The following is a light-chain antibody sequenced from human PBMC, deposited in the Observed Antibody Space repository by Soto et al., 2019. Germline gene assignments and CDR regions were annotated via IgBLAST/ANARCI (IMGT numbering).Light chain of an antibody. Sequence: EIVLTQSPGTLSLPPGERATLSCRASQSVSSSYLAWYQQKPGQAPRLLIYGASSRATGIPDRFSGSGSGTDFTLTISRLEPEDFAVYYGQQYGSSPLTFGGGTKVDIK. V-gene: IGKV3-20*01. CDR3: QQYGSSPLT. CDR1: QSVSSSY. CDR2: GAS. J-gene: IGKJ4*01.